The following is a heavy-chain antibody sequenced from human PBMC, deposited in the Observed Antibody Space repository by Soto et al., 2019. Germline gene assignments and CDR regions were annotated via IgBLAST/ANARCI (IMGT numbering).Heavy chain of an antibody. CDR2: IIPISDTT. Sequence: QVQLVQSGAEVKKPGSSVKVSCKASGGTFSSYAISWVRQAPGQGLEWMGGIIPISDTTNYAQKFQGRVTSTADESTSTAYMELSSLRSEDTAVYYCARSQGSSTSLAIYYYYYYGMDVWGQGTTVTVSS. CDR3: ARSQGSSTSLAIYYYYYYGMDV. J-gene: IGHJ6*02. D-gene: IGHD2-2*01. V-gene: IGHV1-69*01. CDR1: GGTFSSYA.